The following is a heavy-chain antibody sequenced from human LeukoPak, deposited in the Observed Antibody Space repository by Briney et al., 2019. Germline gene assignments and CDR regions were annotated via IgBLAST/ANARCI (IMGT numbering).Heavy chain of an antibody. CDR1: GVTVSNNY. CDR2: IYSGGDT. CDR3: ARDPPAEAINTYA. D-gene: IGHD6-13*01. V-gene: IGHV3-66*01. Sequence: GGSLRLSCAASGVTVSNNYMRWVRQAPGKGPEWVSLIYSGGDTFYADAVKGRVTISRDGSKITLYLQMNSLRAEDTAVYYCARDPPAEAINTYAWGQGTLVTVSS. J-gene: IGHJ5*02.